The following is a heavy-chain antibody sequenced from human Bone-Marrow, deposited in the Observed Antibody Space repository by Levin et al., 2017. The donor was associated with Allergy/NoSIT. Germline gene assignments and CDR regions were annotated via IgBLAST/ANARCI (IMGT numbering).Heavy chain of an antibody. Sequence: TGGSLRLSCEASGFIFSSYWMNWVRQAPGKGLEWVAIIKQDGSETVYMDSVKGRFTISRDNAKNSLFLQMSSLRVEDTAVYYCAVGNGGLIDNWGQGTLVTVSS. CDR3: AVGNGGLIDN. CDR2: IKQDGSET. D-gene: IGHD2-8*01. J-gene: IGHJ4*02. V-gene: IGHV3-7*01. CDR1: GFIFSSYW.